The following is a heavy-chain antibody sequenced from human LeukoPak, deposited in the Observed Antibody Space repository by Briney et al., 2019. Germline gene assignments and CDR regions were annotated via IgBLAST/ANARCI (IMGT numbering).Heavy chain of an antibody. D-gene: IGHD5-18*01. CDR3: ARENGYNSDFDY. Sequence: ASVKVSCKASGYTFTSYGISWVRQAPGQGLEWMGWISAYNGNTNYAQKLQGRVTMTTDTSANTAYMELSSLRSEDTAVYYCARENGYNSDFDYWGQGTLVTVSS. V-gene: IGHV1-18*01. J-gene: IGHJ4*02. CDR2: ISAYNGNT. CDR1: GYTFTSYG.